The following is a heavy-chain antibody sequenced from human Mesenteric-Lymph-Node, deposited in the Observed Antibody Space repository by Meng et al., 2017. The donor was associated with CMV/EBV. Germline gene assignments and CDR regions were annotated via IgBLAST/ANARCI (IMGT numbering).Heavy chain of an antibody. D-gene: IGHD2-2*01. CDR2: ITSSGNYM. Sequence: GESLKISCEASGFSFSYYGMNWVRQAPGKGLEWVSSITSSGNYMYYADSVKGRFTISRDSAKNSLDLQMNSLRAEDTGVYYCARERGGYCSSTSCSRAFDYWGQGTLVTVSS. J-gene: IGHJ4*02. V-gene: IGHV3-21*01. CDR3: ARERGGYCSSTSCSRAFDY. CDR1: GFSFSYYG.